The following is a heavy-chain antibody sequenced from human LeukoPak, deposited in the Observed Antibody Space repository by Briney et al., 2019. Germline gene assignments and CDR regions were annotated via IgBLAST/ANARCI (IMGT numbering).Heavy chain of an antibody. CDR1: GYTFTGHY. J-gene: IGHJ3*01. Sequence: ASVKVSCKASGYTFTGHYMHWVRQAPGQGLEWMGWINPNSGGTNYAQKFQGRVTMTRDTSISTAYMELSRLRSDDTALYYCARDRSPLVGATRGSAFDLWGQGTMVTVSS. CDR2: INPNSGGT. CDR3: ARDRSPLVGATRGSAFDL. D-gene: IGHD1-26*01. V-gene: IGHV1-2*02.